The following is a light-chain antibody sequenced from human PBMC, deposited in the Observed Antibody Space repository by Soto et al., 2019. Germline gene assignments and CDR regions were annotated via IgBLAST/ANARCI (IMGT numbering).Light chain of an antibody. Sequence: QNVVTQEPSFSVSPGGTVTLTCALNSGSVSTTYYPSWYQQTPGQAPRTLIYSTNTRSSGVPDRFSGSILGNKAALTITGAQADDESDYYCVLYMSSGSWVFGGGTKLTVL. CDR3: VLYMSSGSWV. V-gene: IGLV8-61*01. CDR1: SGSVSTTYY. J-gene: IGLJ3*02. CDR2: STN.